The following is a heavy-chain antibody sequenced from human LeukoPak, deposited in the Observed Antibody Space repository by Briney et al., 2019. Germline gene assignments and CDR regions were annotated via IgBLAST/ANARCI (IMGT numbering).Heavy chain of an antibody. J-gene: IGHJ6*04. CDR2: ISGSGGTT. V-gene: IGHV3-23*01. CDR1: EFAFSSYA. Sequence: GGSLSLSCAASEFAFSSYALNWVRQAPGKGLEWVSGISGSGGTTYYADSVKGRFTISRDNSKNTLYLQMNSLRVDDTAVYYCARGRYYGMDVWGKGTTVTVSS. CDR3: ARGRYYGMDV.